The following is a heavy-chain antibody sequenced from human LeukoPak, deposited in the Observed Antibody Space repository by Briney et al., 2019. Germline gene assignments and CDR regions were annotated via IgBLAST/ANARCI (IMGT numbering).Heavy chain of an antibody. V-gene: IGHV4-34*01. D-gene: IGHD3-16*02. CDR3: ARMITFGGVIVYTPFDY. Sequence: SETLSLTCAVYGGSFSGYYWSWIRQPPGKGLEWIGEINHSGSTNYNPSLKSRVTISVDTSKNQFSLKLSSVTAADTAVYYCARMITFGGVIVYTPFDYWGQGTLVTVSS. CDR1: GGSFSGYY. CDR2: INHSGST. J-gene: IGHJ4*02.